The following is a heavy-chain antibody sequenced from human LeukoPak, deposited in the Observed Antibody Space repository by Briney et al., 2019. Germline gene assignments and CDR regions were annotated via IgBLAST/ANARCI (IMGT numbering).Heavy chain of an antibody. CDR2: IYPGDPDT. V-gene: IGHV5-51*01. J-gene: IGHJ4*02. D-gene: IGHD3-22*01. Sequence: GESLKISCKGFGYSFTRYWIGWVRQTPGKGLEWMGIIYPGDPDTRYSPSFQGQVTISADKSISTAYLQWSSLKASDTAMYYCARRRYYYDSSGYPSNGSDYWGQGTLVTVSS. CDR3: ARRRYYYDSSGYPSNGSDY. CDR1: GYSFTRYW.